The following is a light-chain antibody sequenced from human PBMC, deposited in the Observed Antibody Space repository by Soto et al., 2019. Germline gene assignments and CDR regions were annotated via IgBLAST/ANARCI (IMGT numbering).Light chain of an antibody. CDR2: DTS. V-gene: IGKV3-11*01. CDR3: QQRTNWPRTFT. CDR1: QSVSSY. J-gene: IGKJ3*01. Sequence: EIVLTQSPATLSLSPGERATLSCRASQSVSSYLAWYQQKPGQAPRLLIYDTSKRATGIPARFSGSGSGTDFTLTISSLEPEDFTVYYCQQRTNWPRTFTFGPGTKVDIK.